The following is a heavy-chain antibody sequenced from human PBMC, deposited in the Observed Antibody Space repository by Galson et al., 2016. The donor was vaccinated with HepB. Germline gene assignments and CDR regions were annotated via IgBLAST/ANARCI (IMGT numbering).Heavy chain of an antibody. CDR3: ARLSKAVRGNRNYYYYFMDV. CDR2: IPADGTT. J-gene: IGHJ6*03. D-gene: IGHD1/OR15-1a*01. V-gene: IGHV4-39*01. Sequence: SETLSLTCTVSYGSVSSSGYYWGWIRQPPGKGLEWIASIPADGTTYSNPSLKSRVTISVDTSTHQFSLTLSSVTAADPAVFYGARLSKAVRGNRNYYYYFMDVWGKGTMVTV. CDR1: YGSVSSSGYY.